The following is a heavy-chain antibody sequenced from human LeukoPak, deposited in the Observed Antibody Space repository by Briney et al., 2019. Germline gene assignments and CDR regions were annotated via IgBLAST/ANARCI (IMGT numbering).Heavy chain of an antibody. CDR1: GGTFSSYA. J-gene: IGHJ4*02. Sequence: SVKVSFKASGGTFSSYAISWVRQAPGQGLEWMGRIIPILGIANYAQKFQGRVTITADKFTSTAYMELSSLRSEDTAVYYCARGSEVDTAMVHLDYWGQGTLVTVSS. CDR3: ARGSEVDTAMVHLDY. D-gene: IGHD5-18*01. CDR2: IIPILGIA. V-gene: IGHV1-69*04.